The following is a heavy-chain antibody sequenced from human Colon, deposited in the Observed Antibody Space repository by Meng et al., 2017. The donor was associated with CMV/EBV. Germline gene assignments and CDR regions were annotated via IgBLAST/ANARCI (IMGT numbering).Heavy chain of an antibody. V-gene: IGHV3-48*03. D-gene: IGHD2-21*01. Sequence: GESLKISCAASGFIFSAYEMIWVRQAPGKGLEWVSYLDSSEDITYYADSVKGRFTISSDSVKNSLYLQMNSLRDEDTAIYYCARVMMIEPGQKKPFDIWGQGTMVTVSS. CDR2: LDSSEDIT. J-gene: IGHJ3*02. CDR1: GFIFSAYE. CDR3: ARVMMIEPGQKKPFDI.